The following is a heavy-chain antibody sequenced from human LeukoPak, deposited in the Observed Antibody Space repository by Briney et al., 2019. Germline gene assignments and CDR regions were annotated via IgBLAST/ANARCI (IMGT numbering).Heavy chain of an antibody. J-gene: IGHJ5*02. CDR1: GGSISSSSYY. CDR3: TRGRGEGRGIAMIRGVRAPSYNWFDP. D-gene: IGHD3-10*01. Sequence: SETLSLTCTVSGGSISSSSYYWGWIRQPPGKGLEWIGSIYYSGSTYNNPSLKSRVTISVDTSKNQFSLKLSSVTAADMAVYYCTRGRGEGRGIAMIRGVRAPSYNWFDPWGHGTLVTVSS. CDR2: IYYSGST. V-gene: IGHV4-39*07.